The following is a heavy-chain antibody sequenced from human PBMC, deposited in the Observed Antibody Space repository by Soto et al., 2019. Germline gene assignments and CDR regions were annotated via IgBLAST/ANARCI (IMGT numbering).Heavy chain of an antibody. Sequence: HPGGSLRLSCAASGFTFSSYSMNWVRQAPGKGLEWVSYISSSSSTIYYADSVKGRFTISRDNSENTLYLQMNGLRADDTALYFCAKSRVFIGAIVTLLDSWGQGTQVTVSS. J-gene: IGHJ4*02. CDR2: ISSSSSTI. CDR1: GFTFSSYS. D-gene: IGHD3-16*02. CDR3: AKSRVFIGAIVTLLDS. V-gene: IGHV3-48*01.